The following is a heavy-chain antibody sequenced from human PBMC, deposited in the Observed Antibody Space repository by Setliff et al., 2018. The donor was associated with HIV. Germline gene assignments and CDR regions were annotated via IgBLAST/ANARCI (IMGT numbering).Heavy chain of an antibody. J-gene: IGHJ4*02. V-gene: IGHV4-59*01. CDR3: ARGYYNFWSGYPPLDY. Sequence: PSETLSLTCTVSGGSISSYSWSWIRQSPGKGLEWIGYIYTSGNTNYNPSLKSRVTISVDTSKNQFSLKLSSVTAADTAVYYCARGYYNFWSGYPPLDYWGQGTLVTVS. CDR1: GGSISSYS. CDR2: IYTSGNT. D-gene: IGHD3-3*01.